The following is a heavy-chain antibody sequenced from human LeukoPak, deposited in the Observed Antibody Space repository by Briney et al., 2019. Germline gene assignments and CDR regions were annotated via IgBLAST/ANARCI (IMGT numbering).Heavy chain of an antibody. Sequence: SETLSLTCTVSGGSISSSSYYWGWIRQPPGKGLEWIGSIYYSGSTYYNPSLKSRVTISVDTSKNQFSLKLSSVTAADTAVYYCARRQGYCSSTSCSDWYFDLWGRGTLVTDSS. D-gene: IGHD2-2*01. CDR3: ARRQGYCSSTSCSDWYFDL. V-gene: IGHV4-39*01. J-gene: IGHJ2*01. CDR2: IYYSGST. CDR1: GGSISSSSYY.